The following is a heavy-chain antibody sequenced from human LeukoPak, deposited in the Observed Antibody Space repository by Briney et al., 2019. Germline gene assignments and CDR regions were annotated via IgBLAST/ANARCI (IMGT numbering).Heavy chain of an antibody. D-gene: IGHD4-17*01. CDR1: GFTFSSYG. CDR2: ISGSGGST. V-gene: IGHV3-23*01. J-gene: IGHJ4*02. CDR3: AKDSPDYGDFPGAGDY. Sequence: GGSLRLSCAPSGFTFSSYGMSWVRQAPGKGREWVSAISGSGGSTYYADSVKGRFTISRDNSKNTLYLQMNSLRAEDTAVYYCAKDSPDYGDFPGAGDYWGQGTLVTVSS.